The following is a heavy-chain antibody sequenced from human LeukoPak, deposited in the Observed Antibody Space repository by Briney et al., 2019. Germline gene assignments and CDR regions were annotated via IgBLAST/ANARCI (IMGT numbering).Heavy chain of an antibody. J-gene: IGHJ3*02. Sequence: SETLSLTCTVSGGSISSYYWSWIRQPPGKGLEWIGYIYYSGSTNYNPSLKSRVTMSVDTSKNQFSLKLSSVTAADTAVYYCARVGYCSSTSCFGGAFDIWGQGTMVTVSS. CDR2: IYYSGST. CDR3: ARVGYCSSTSCFGGAFDI. V-gene: IGHV4-59*12. CDR1: GGSISSYY. D-gene: IGHD2-2*03.